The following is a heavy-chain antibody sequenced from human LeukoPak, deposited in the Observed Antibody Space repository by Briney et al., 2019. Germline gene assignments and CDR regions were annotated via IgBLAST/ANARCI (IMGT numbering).Heavy chain of an antibody. J-gene: IGHJ5*02. CDR2: IYYSGST. D-gene: IGHD2-2*01. CDR3: ARDDAGSTFDP. Sequence: PSETLSLTCSVSGGSISSYYWSWIRQPPGKGLEWIGYIYYSGSTNYNPSLKSRVTISVDTSKNQFSLKLSSVTAADTAVYYCARDDAGSTFDPWGQGTLVTVSS. V-gene: IGHV4-59*01. CDR1: GGSISSYY.